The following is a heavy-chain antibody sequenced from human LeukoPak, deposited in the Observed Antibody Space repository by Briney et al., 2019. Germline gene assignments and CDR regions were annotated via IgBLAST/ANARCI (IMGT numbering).Heavy chain of an antibody. J-gene: IGHJ5*02. CDR3: AKSDWFDP. Sequence: GGSLRLSCAASGFTFSSYGMHWVRQAPGKGLEWVAVISYDGSNKYYADSVEGRFTISRDNSKNTLYLQMNSLRAEDTAVYYCAKSDWFDPWGQGTLVTVSS. CDR1: GFTFSSYG. V-gene: IGHV3-30*18. CDR2: ISYDGSNK.